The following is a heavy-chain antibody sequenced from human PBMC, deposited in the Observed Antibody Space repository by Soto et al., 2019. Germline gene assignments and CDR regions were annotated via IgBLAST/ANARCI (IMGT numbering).Heavy chain of an antibody. J-gene: IGHJ4*02. CDR1: GGSVSSYY. CDR2: IHSSGNL. Sequence: ERLCRTCSVSGGSVSSYYWGWFRQPFGKGLEWIGRIHSSGNLNYNPSLESRVTMSLDTSKNQFSLRLSSLTAADTALYLCARDVGKNYWGQGTPVTL. V-gene: IGHV4-4*07. D-gene: IGHD3-10*01. CDR3: ARDVGKNY.